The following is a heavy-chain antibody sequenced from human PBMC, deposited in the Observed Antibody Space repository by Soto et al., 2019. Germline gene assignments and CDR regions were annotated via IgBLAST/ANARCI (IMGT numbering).Heavy chain of an antibody. Sequence: EGSLRLSCEASRFSFSTYSMHWVRQAPGKGLEWVSSIGRRSDIYYADSVKGRFTISRDNAKNSVSLRMNSLRDEDTAVYYCAREETAWPLAYGLDVWGQGTTVTVSS. CDR2: IGRRSDI. J-gene: IGHJ6*02. CDR3: AREETAWPLAYGLDV. V-gene: IGHV3-21*01. CDR1: RFSFSTYS. D-gene: IGHD2-21*02.